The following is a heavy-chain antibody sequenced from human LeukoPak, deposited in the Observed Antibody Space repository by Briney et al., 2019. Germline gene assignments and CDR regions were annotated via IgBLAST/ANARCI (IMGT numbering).Heavy chain of an antibody. J-gene: IGHJ3*02. CDR3: ARLIRTGGGQGAFDI. CDR1: GYSISSGYY. CDR2: IYHSGDT. Sequence: KPSETLSLTCAVSGYSISSGYYWGWIRQPPGKGLEWIGNIYHSGDTYYKPSLKSRATISVDKSKKQFSLKLNAVTAADTAIYSCARLIRTGGGQGAFDIWGQGTMVTVSS. V-gene: IGHV4-38-2*01. D-gene: IGHD2-8*02.